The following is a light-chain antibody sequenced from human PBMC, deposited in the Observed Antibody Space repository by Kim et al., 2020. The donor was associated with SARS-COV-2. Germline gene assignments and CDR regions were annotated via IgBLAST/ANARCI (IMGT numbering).Light chain of an antibody. CDR3: QVWDSSTWV. Sequence: SYELTQPLSVSVALGQTARITCGGNNIVTKNVHWYQQKPGQASVLVMYRDTNRPSGIPERFSGSNSGNTATLTISRAQAGDEADYYCQVWDSSTWVFGGG. CDR2: RDT. V-gene: IGLV3-9*01. CDR1: NIVTKN. J-gene: IGLJ3*02.